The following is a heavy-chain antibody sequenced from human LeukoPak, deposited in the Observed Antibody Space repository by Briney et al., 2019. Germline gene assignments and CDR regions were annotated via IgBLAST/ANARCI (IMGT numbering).Heavy chain of an antibody. Sequence: PGGSLRLSCGASGFTFSSYWMSWVRDAPGKGLEWVDHIKQDGSEKYYVDSVKGRFTISRDNAKNSLYLQMNSLRAEDTAVYYCARGRFGSGWSFDYWGRGTLVTVSS. J-gene: IGHJ4*02. CDR1: GFTFSSYW. CDR3: ARGRFGSGWSFDY. CDR2: IKQDGSEK. D-gene: IGHD6-19*01. V-gene: IGHV3-7*04.